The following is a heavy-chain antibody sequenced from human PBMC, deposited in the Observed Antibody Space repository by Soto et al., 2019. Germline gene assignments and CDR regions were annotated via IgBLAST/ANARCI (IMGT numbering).Heavy chain of an antibody. CDR3: PKEQVPTIEARPYYYGTDV. CDR2: ISYDGSNK. D-gene: IGHD6-6*01. Sequence: GGSLRLSCAASGFAFSSYGMHWVRQAPGKGLEWVAVISYDGSNKYYADSVKGRFTISRDNSKNTLYLQMNSLRAEDTAVYYCPKEQVPTIEARPYYYGTDVWGQGTTVTVSS. V-gene: IGHV3-30*18. CDR1: GFAFSSYG. J-gene: IGHJ6*02.